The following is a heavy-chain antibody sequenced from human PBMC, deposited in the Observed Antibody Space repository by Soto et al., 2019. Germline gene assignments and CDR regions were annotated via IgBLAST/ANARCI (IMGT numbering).Heavy chain of an antibody. CDR2: IKQDGSEK. CDR3: ARDMPAANYYYYYGMDV. V-gene: IGHV3-7*04. CDR1: GFTFSSYW. J-gene: IGHJ6*02. D-gene: IGHD2-2*01. Sequence: GGSLRLSCAASGFTFSSYWMSWVRQAPGKGLEWVANIKQDGSEKYYVDSVKGRFTISKDNAKNSLYLQMNSLRAEDTAVYYCARDMPAANYYYYYGMDVWGQGTTVTVSS.